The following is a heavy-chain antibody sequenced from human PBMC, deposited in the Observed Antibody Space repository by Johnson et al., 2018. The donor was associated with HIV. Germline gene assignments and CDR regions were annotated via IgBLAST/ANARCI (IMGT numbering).Heavy chain of an antibody. CDR3: ARRAGYSGQWLVQTVDAFDI. CDR1: GLTFKNVW. D-gene: IGHD6-19*01. J-gene: IGHJ3*02. Sequence: VQLVESGGGLVKSGGSLRLSCAASGLTFKNVWMSWVRQAPGKGLEWVGRIKTKPDGGTTDYAAPVKGRFTISSDNSKNTLYLQMNSLRAEDTALYYCARRAGYSGQWLVQTVDAFDIWGQGAMVTVSS. CDR2: IKTKPDGGTT. V-gene: IGHV3-15*01.